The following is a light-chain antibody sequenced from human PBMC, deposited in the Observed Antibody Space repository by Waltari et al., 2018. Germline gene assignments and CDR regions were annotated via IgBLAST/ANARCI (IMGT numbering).Light chain of an antibody. CDR3: QQYGSSVMYT. CDR1: QSLTRRY. CDR2: GAS. Sequence: VLTQSPDTLSLSPGERVTLSCRASQSLTRRYLAWYQQKPGQTPRLLIYGASNRAAGIPYRFSGSGSGTDFTLTISRLEPEDSAVYYCQQYGSSVMYTFGQGTKLEIK. J-gene: IGKJ2*01. V-gene: IGKV3-20*01.